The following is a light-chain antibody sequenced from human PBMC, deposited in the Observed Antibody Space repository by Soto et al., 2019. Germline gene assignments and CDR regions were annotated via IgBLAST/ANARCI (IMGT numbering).Light chain of an antibody. Sequence: DIQMTQSPSSLSASVGDRLTITCQASQDISNYLSWYQQRPGKAPKLLIYDSSNLETGVPSRFSGGGSGTHFTFTISSLQPEDIATYYCQQSDSLPLTFGGGTKVDIK. CDR2: DSS. V-gene: IGKV1-33*01. CDR1: QDISNY. CDR3: QQSDSLPLT. J-gene: IGKJ4*01.